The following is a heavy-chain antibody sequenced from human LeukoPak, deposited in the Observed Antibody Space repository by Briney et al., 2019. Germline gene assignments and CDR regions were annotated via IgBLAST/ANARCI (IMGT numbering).Heavy chain of an antibody. CDR3: ARDRKDSAPTWFDP. V-gene: IGHV1-3*01. Sequence: SVTVSCKASGYTFTSYAMHWVRPAPGQRLEWVSWINAGNGNTKYSQRFQVRVTITRDTSESTAYMELSSLTSEDTAVYYCARDRKDSAPTWFDPWGQGTLVIVSS. J-gene: IGHJ5*02. D-gene: IGHD2-15*01. CDR1: GYTFTSYA. CDR2: INAGNGNT.